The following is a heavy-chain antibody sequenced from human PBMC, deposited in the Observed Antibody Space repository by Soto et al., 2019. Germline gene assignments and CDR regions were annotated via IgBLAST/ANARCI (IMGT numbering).Heavy chain of an antibody. CDR1: SGYVSSSSYY. V-gene: IGHV4-39*01. CDR3: ARRVDAPRYYGFDV. Sequence: PSQTLSLTCTVSSGYVSSSSYYWGLIPQPPGKGLEWIGTIYYSGRTYYNPSLKSRATMSVDTSKNQFSMRLNSVTAADTAVYYSARRVDAPRYYGFDVWGQGTTVTVSS. D-gene: IGHD5-12*01. CDR2: IYYSGRT. J-gene: IGHJ6*02.